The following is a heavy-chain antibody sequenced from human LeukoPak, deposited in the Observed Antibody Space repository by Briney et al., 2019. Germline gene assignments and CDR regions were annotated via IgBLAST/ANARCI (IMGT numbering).Heavy chain of an antibody. Sequence: SETLSLTCTVSGGSISSYYWSWIRQPPGKGLEWIGYMYYSGSTNYNPSLKGRVTISVDTSKNQFSLKLSSVTAADTAVYYCAREDYSYGLDYWGQGTLVTVSS. CDR1: GGSISSYY. D-gene: IGHD5-18*01. CDR3: AREDYSYGLDY. V-gene: IGHV4-59*01. CDR2: MYYSGST. J-gene: IGHJ4*02.